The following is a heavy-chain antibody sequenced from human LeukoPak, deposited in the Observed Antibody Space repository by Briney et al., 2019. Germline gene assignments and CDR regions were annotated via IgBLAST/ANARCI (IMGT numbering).Heavy chain of an antibody. CDR2: ISSSAGST. D-gene: IGHD5-18*01. CDR3: AKDSGRGYSYGLEY. V-gene: IGHV3-23*01. Sequence: GGSLRLSCAASGFTFSSYGMTWVRQAPGKGPEWVSVISSSAGSTYYADSVKGRFTISRDNSKNTLYLQMNGLRAEDTAVYYCAKDSGRGYSYGLEYWGQGTLVTVSS. J-gene: IGHJ4*02. CDR1: GFTFSSYG.